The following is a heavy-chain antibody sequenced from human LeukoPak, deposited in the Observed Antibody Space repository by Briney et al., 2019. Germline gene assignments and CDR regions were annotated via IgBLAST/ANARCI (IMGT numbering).Heavy chain of an antibody. V-gene: IGHV3-15*01. Sequence: GGSLRLSCAASGFTFSNAWMSWVRQAPGKGLEWVGRIKSKTDGGTTDYAAPVKGRFTISRDDSKNTLYLQMNSLRAEDTAVYYCARVPQQPSYYYYYYYYMDVWGKGTTVTISS. CDR2: IKSKTDGGTT. CDR3: ARVPQQPSYYYYYYYYMDV. J-gene: IGHJ6*03. D-gene: IGHD3-10*01. CDR1: GFTFSNAW.